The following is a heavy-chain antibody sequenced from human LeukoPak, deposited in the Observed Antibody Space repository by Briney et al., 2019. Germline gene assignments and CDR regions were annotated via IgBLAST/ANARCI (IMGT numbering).Heavy chain of an antibody. J-gene: IGHJ4*02. CDR2: ISSSGDTI. V-gene: IGHV3-48*03. CDR1: GFTFSSYE. CDR3: TREAWGFDY. Sequence: GGSLRLSCAASGFTFSSYEMSWVRQAPGKGLECVSYISSSGDTIYYADSVKGRFTISRDNARNSLYLQMNSLRDEDTAIYFCTREAWGFDYWGQGALVTVSS. D-gene: IGHD3-16*01.